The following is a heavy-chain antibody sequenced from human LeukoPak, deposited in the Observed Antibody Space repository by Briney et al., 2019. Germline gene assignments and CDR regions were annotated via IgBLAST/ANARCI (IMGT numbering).Heavy chain of an antibody. CDR2: ISNDGSRK. J-gene: IGHJ4*02. CDR1: GFTFSRHG. D-gene: IGHD3-3*01. V-gene: IGHV3-30*03. Sequence: GRSLRLSCAASGFTFSRHGMHWVRQAPGKGLEWVAIISNDGSRKYYAHSVEGRFTISRDNSKNTLYLQMDSLRAEDTAVYYCARDRAWNYFDYWGQGTLVTVSS. CDR3: ARDRAWNYFDY.